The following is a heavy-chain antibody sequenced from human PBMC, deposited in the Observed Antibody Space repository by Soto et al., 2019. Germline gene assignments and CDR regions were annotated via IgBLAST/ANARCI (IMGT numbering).Heavy chain of an antibody. D-gene: IGHD6-19*01. CDR3: ARIAVAGTQNGFDY. J-gene: IGHJ4*02. CDR2: IDWDDDK. Sequence: SGPTLVNPTHPLTLTCTFSGFSLSTSGMCVSWIRQPPGKALEWLALIDWDDDKYYSTSLKSRLTISKDTSKDQVVLTMTNMDPVDTATYYCARIAVAGTQNGFDYWGQGTLVTVSS. V-gene: IGHV2-70*01. CDR1: GFSLSTSGMC.